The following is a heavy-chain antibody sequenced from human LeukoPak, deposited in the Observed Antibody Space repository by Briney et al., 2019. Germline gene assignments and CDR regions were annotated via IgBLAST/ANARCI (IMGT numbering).Heavy chain of an antibody. CDR1: GFTFSSCW. J-gene: IGHJ3*02. CDR3: TRWNMLDI. D-gene: IGHD2/OR15-2a*01. V-gene: IGHV3-7*03. CDR2: IKPDESEK. Sequence: GGSLRLSCAASGFTFSSCWMTWVRQAPGKGLEWVANIKPDESEKYYVDSVKGRFTISRDNAKNSVYPQMNSLRVEDTAVYYCTRWNMLDIWGQGTMVTVSS.